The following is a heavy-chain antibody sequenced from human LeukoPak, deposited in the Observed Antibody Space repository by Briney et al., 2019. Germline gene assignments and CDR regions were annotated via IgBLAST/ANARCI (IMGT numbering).Heavy chain of an antibody. CDR3: AIETYYYDSSGYQAYFQH. V-gene: IGHV1-8*03. D-gene: IGHD3-22*01. CDR2: MNPNSGNT. Sequence: ASVKVSCKASGYTFTSYGISWVRQATGQGLEWMRWMNPNSGNTGYTQKFQGRVTITRNTSISTAYMELSSLRSEDTAVYYCAIETYYYDSSGYQAYFQHWGQGTLVTVSS. CDR1: GYTFTSYG. J-gene: IGHJ1*01.